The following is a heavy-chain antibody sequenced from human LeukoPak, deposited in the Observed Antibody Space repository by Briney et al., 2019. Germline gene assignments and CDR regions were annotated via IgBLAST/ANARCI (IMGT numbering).Heavy chain of an antibody. V-gene: IGHV3-23*01. D-gene: IGHD3-22*01. CDR1: GFTFVSYA. CDR2: INGGGDTT. J-gene: IGHJ1*01. CDR3: AKPYYYDSSGYPEYFQH. Sequence: GGSLRLSCAASGFTFVSYAMTWVRQAPGKGLEWVSAINGGGDTTYYADSVKGRFTISRDKSKNTMYLQMNSLRAEDTAVYYCAKPYYYDSSGYPEYFQHWGQGTLVTVSS.